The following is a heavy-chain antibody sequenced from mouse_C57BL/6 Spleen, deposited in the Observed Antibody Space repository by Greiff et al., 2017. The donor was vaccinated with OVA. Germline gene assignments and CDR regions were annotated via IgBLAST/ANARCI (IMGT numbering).Heavy chain of an antibody. CDR2: IWSDGST. CDR1: GFSLTSYG. Sequence: VKLMESGPGLVAPSQSLSITCTVSGFSLTSYGVHWVRQPPGKGLEWLVVIWSDGSTTYNSALKSRLSISKDNSKSQVFLKMNSLQTDDTAMYYCARHSDLLLIMDYWGQGTSVTVSS. D-gene: IGHD1-1*01. V-gene: IGHV2-6-1*01. J-gene: IGHJ4*01. CDR3: ARHSDLLLIMDY.